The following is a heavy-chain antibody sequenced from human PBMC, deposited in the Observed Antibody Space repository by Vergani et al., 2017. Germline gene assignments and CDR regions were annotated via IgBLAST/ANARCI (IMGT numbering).Heavy chain of an antibody. Sequence: QVQLQESGPGLVKPSETLSLTCTVSGGSISSYYWSWIRQPPGKGLEWIGYIYYSGSTNYNPSLKSRVTISVDTSKNQFSLKLSSVTAADTAVYYCARDSGGYAIDHWGQGTLVTVSS. J-gene: IGHJ4*02. CDR2: IYYSGST. D-gene: IGHD3-10*01. CDR3: ARDSGGYAIDH. V-gene: IGHV4-59*01. CDR1: GGSISSYY.